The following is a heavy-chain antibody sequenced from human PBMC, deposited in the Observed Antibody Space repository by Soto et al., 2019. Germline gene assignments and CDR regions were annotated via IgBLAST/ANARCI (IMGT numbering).Heavy chain of an antibody. CDR1: GFTFSIYW. CDR3: ARERRYYDFWSEPLTFDY. CDR2: IKQDGSEK. J-gene: IGHJ4*02. D-gene: IGHD3-3*01. V-gene: IGHV3-7*01. Sequence: HPGGSLRLSCAASGFTFSIYWMSWVRQAQGKGLEWVANIKQDGSEKYYVDSVKGRFTISRDNAKNSLYLQMNSLRAEDTAVYYCARERRYYDFWSEPLTFDYWGQGTLVTVSS.